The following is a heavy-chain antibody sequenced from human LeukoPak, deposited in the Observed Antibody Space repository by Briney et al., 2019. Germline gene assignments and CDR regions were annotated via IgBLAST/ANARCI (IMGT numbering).Heavy chain of an antibody. CDR1: GFTLSSYS. V-gene: IGHV3-48*02. CDR2: ISKNGGII. J-gene: IGHJ3*01. CDR3: ALGYCNGGRCYYDAFDH. Sequence: GGSLRLSCAGSGFTLSSYSTNWVRQAPGEGLEWISYISKNGGIIYYADSVKGRFTVSRDRASDSVYLQMNSPRDEDTAVYYCALGYCNGGRCYYDAFDHWGQGTAVAVSS. D-gene: IGHD2-15*01.